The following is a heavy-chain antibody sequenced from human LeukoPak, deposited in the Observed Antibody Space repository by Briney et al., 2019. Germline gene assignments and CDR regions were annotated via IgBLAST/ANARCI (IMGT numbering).Heavy chain of an antibody. D-gene: IGHD6-6*01. CDR2: IWYDGSNK. J-gene: IGHJ4*02. V-gene: IGHV3-30*02. CDR1: GFTFSSYG. Sequence: PGGSLRLSCAASGFTFSSYGMHWGPEAPGKGREGGAFIWYDGSNKYYADSVQGRFAISRDNSKNTLYLQMNSLRAEDTAVYYCAKDSSSSWSRYYFDYWGQGTLVTVSS. CDR3: AKDSSSSWSRYYFDY.